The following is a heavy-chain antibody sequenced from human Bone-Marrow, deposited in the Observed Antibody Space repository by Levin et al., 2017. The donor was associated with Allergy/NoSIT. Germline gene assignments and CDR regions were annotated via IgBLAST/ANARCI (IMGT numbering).Heavy chain of an antibody. D-gene: IGHD2-2*01. Sequence: ETLSLTCAASGFTFSDYSMNWVRQAPGKGLEWVSSIGSSSSFIYYAASVKGRFTISRDNAENSLYLQMNSLRAEDTAVYYCARVWGPYCSSTSCYEGGFDYWGQGTLVTVSS. V-gene: IGHV3-21*01. J-gene: IGHJ4*02. CDR3: ARVWGPYCSSTSCYEGGFDY. CDR1: GFTFSDYS. CDR2: IGSSSSFI.